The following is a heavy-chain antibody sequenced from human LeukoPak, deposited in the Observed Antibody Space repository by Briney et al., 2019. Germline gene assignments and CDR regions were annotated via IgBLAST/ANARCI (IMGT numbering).Heavy chain of an antibody. CDR2: INHSGST. J-gene: IGHJ5*02. D-gene: IGHD3-3*01. V-gene: IGHV4-34*01. CDR1: GRSFSGYY. Sequence: KPSETLSLTCAVYGRSFSGYYWSWIRQPPGKGLEWIGEINHSGSTNYNPSLKSRVTISVDTSKNQFSLKLSSVTAADTAVYYCARGPYYDFWSGYLRYKWFDPWGQGTLVTVSS. CDR3: ARGPYYDFWSGYLRYKWFDP.